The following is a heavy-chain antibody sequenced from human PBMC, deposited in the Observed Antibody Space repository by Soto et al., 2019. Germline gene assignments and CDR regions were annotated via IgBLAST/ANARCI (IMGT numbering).Heavy chain of an antibody. CDR1: GGSVSSSGYY. CDR2: IYYSGST. CDR3: ARGPTSDKVDY. V-gene: IGHV4-39*01. J-gene: IGHJ4*02. Sequence: SETLSLTCTVSGGSVSSSGYYWGWIRQPPGKGLEWIGTIYYSGSTYYNPSPKSRVTISVDTSKNQFSLNLSSVTAADTAVYYCARGPTSDKVDYWGQGTLVTVSS.